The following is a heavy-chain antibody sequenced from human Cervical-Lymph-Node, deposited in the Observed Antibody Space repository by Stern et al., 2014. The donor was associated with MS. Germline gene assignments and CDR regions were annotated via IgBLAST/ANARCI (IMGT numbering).Heavy chain of an antibody. CDR3: ANSLGTHSRCGGDCYSRADY. Sequence: VQLVESGGGVVQPGRSLRLSCAASGFTFTNYGMHWVRQAPGKGLEWVAVISYDGSDKYYADSVKGRFTISRDNSKNTLYLQMNSLRGEDTAMYYCANSLGTHSRCGGDCYSRADYWGQGTLVTVFS. CDR1: GFTFTNYG. D-gene: IGHD2-21*02. V-gene: IGHV3-30*18. CDR2: ISYDGSDK. J-gene: IGHJ4*02.